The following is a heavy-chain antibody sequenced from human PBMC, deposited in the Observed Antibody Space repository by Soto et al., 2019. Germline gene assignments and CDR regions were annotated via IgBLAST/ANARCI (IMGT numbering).Heavy chain of an antibody. D-gene: IGHD6-6*01. Sequence: PGGSLRLSCAASGFTFSDSWMNWVRQAPGKGLEWVAYISANGRETNHVASVKGRFTISRDNAKNSLYLQMNSLRAEDTAVYYCEVKPRLLDSWGQGTLVTVSS. CDR1: GFTFSDSW. CDR2: ISANGRET. J-gene: IGHJ4*02. CDR3: EVKPRLLDS. V-gene: IGHV3-7*01.